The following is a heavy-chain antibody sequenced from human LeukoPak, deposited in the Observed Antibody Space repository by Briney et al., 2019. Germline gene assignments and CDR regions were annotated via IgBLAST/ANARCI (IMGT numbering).Heavy chain of an antibody. V-gene: IGHV1-2*02. J-gene: IGHJ3*02. D-gene: IGHD3-22*01. CDR2: INPNSGGT. CDR1: GYTFTGYY. CDR3: ARAYYDSSGYYAEDAFDI. Sequence: ASVKVSCKASGYTFTGYYMHWVRQAPGQGLEWMGWINPNSGGTNYAQKFQGRVTMTRDTSISTAYMELSRLRSDDTAVYYCARAYYDSSGYYAEDAFDIWGQGTMVTVSS.